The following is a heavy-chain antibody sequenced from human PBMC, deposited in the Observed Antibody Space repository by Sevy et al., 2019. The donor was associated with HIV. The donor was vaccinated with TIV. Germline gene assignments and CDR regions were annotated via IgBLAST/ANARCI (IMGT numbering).Heavy chain of an antibody. CDR3: AGARYDSSGSFDAFDI. Sequence: GGSLRLSCTASGFTFSNYAMNWVRQAPGKGLEWVSTIFRSGDVTYYAYSVKGRFTISRDNSRNTLYLQLNSLRAEDTAVYYCAGARYDSSGSFDAFDIWGQGTMVTVSS. CDR1: GFTFSNYA. J-gene: IGHJ3*02. V-gene: IGHV3-23*01. D-gene: IGHD3-22*01. CDR2: IFRSGDVT.